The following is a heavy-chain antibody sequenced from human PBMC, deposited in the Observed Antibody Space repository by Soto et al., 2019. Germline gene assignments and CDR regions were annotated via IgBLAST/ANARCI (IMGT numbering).Heavy chain of an antibody. V-gene: IGHV3-11*06. CDR3: ARSGDNYNRLDY. Sequence: QVQLVESGGGLVKPGGSLRLSCAGSGFTFSDYYISWIRQAPGKGLEWISYSSNSGTFSRYADSVKGRFSISRDNTKNLLYLQMNSPRAEDTAVYYCARSGDNYNRLDYWGQGTPVTVSS. CDR2: SSNSGTFS. CDR1: GFTFSDYY. J-gene: IGHJ4*02. D-gene: IGHD1-1*01.